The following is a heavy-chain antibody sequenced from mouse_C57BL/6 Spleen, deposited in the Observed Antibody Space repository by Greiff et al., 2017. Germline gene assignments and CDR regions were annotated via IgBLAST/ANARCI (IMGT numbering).Heavy chain of an antibody. J-gene: IGHJ4*01. Sequence: VQLQQSGAELVRPGASVKLSCTASGFNIKDYYMHWVKQRPEQGLEWIGRIDPEDGDTEYAPKFQGKATMTADTSSNTAYLQLSTLTSEDTAVYYCTSVYDGYYVYAMDDWGQGTSVTVSS. D-gene: IGHD2-3*01. CDR3: TSVYDGYYVYAMDD. CDR1: GFNIKDYY. V-gene: IGHV14-1*01. CDR2: IDPEDGDT.